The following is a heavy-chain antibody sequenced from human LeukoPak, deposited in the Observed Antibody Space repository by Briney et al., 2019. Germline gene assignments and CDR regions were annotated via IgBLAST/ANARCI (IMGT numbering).Heavy chain of an antibody. CDR1: GYSFTSYW. D-gene: IGHD6-19*01. J-gene: IGHJ4*02. V-gene: IGHV5-51*01. CDR3: ALLQGGSGWYTGYFDY. CDR2: IYPGDSGT. Sequence: SGESLKVSCKGSGYSFTSYWIGWVRQMPGKGLEWMGIIYPGDSGTRYSPSFQGQVTISADKSISTAYLQWSSLKASDTAMYYCALLQGGSGWYTGYFDYWGQGTLVTVSS.